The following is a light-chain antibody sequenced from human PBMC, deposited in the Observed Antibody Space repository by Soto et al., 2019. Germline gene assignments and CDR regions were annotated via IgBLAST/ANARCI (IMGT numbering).Light chain of an antibody. CDR1: QSVSSY. J-gene: IGKJ2*01. Sequence: EIVLTQSPATLSLSPGERATLSCRASQSVSSYLAWYQQKPGQAPRLLIYDASNRATGIPARFSGSGSGTDFTLTISSLVPEEFAVYYCQQRSNWPYTFGQGTKLEIQ. V-gene: IGKV3-11*01. CDR3: QQRSNWPYT. CDR2: DAS.